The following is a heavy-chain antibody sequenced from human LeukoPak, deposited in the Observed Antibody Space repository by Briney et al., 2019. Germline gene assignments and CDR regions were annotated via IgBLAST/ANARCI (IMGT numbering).Heavy chain of an antibody. Sequence: EASVKVSCEASGYTFSAFHIHWVRLAPGQGPEWMGWVNPNSGDTNYAQRFRGRVTMTRDTSINTAYMELSSLGFDDTAVYYCARSNYYGSQSEYWGQGTLVAVSS. CDR2: VNPNSGDT. V-gene: IGHV1-2*02. D-gene: IGHD3-10*01. CDR3: ARSNYYGSQSEY. J-gene: IGHJ4*02. CDR1: GYTFSAFH.